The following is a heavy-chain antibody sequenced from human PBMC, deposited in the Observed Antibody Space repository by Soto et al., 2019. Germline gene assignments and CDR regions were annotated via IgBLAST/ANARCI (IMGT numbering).Heavy chain of an antibody. J-gene: IGHJ5*02. CDR1: GGSFSGYY. D-gene: IGHD4-17*01. Sequence: PSETLSLTCAVYGGSFSGYYWSWIRQPPGKGLEWIGEINHSGSTNYNPSLKSRVTISVDTSKNQFSLKLSSVTAADTAVYYCARADISDYGDLRNGNWFDPWGQGTLVTVSS. CDR2: INHSGST. V-gene: IGHV4-34*01. CDR3: ARADISDYGDLRNGNWFDP.